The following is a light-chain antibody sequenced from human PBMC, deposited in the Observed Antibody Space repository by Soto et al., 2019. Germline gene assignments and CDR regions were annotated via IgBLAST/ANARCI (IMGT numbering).Light chain of an antibody. CDR3: LSYDSSLSAYV. V-gene: IGLV1-40*01. Sequence: VLTQPPSVSGAPGQRVTISCTGSSSNIGAGYDVHWYQQLPGTAPKLLIFRNNNRPSGVPDRFSGSKSGTSASLAITGLQAEDEADYYCLSYDSSLSAYVFATGTNV. CDR2: RNN. CDR1: SSNIGAGYD. J-gene: IGLJ1*01.